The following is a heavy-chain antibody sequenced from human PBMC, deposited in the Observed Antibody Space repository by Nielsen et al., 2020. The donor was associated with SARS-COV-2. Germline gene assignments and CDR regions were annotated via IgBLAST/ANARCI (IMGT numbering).Heavy chain of an antibody. D-gene: IGHD6-13*01. V-gene: IGHV2-26*01. J-gene: IGHJ6*03. Sequence: SGPTLVKPTETLTLTCTVSGSSLSNARMGVSWIRQPPGKALEWLAHIFSNDEKSYSTSLKSRLTISKDTSKSQVVLTMTNMDPVDTATYYCARSYSSSWYRYYYYYYMDVWGKGTTVTVSS. CDR3: ARSYSSSWYRYYYYYYMDV. CDR2: IFSNDEK. CDR1: GSSLSNARMG.